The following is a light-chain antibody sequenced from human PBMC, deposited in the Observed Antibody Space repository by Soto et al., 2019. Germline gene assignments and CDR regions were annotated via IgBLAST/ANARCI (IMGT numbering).Light chain of an antibody. J-gene: IGKJ4*01. CDR1: QSISSW. V-gene: IGKV1-5*01. CDR2: DAS. CDR3: QQYNSYSEALT. Sequence: DIQMTQSPSTLSASVGDRVTITCRASQSISSWLAWYQQKPGKAPKLLIYDASSLESGVPSRFSGSGSGTEFTLTSSSLQPDDFATYYCQQYNSYSEALTFGGGTKVEIK.